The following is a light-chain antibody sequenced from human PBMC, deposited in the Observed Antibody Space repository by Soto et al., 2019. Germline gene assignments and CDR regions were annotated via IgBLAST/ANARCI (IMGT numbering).Light chain of an antibody. J-gene: IGKJ3*01. CDR2: AAS. Sequence: IQLTQSPSSLSASVGDRVTITCRASQGISSYLAWYQQKPGKAPKLLIYAASTLQSGVPSRFSGIGSGTDFTLTMSSLQPEVFATYYCQQLNSYPPFTFGPGTKVDIK. CDR3: QQLNSYPPFT. CDR1: QGISSY. V-gene: IGKV1-9*01.